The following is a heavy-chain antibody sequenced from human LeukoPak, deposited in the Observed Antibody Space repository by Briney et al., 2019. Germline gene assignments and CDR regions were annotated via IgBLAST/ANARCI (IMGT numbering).Heavy chain of an antibody. V-gene: IGHV3-30*02. J-gene: IGHJ1*01. D-gene: IGHD3-9*01. CDR2: IRYDGSNE. Sequence: GGSLRLSCAASGFTFSSYGMHWVRQAPGKGLEWVAFIRYDGSNEYYADSVKGRFTISRDNAQNSLFLQMNSLRAEDTAVYFCARARAAYFALFQHWGQGSLVIVSS. CDR1: GFTFSSYG. CDR3: ARARAAYFALFQH.